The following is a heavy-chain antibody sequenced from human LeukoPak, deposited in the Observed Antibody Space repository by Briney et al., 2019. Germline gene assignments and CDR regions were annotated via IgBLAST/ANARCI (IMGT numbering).Heavy chain of an antibody. Sequence: ETLSLTCAVYGGSFSGYYWSWIRQPPGKGLEWIGEINHSGSTNYNPSLKSRVTISVDTSKNQFSLKLSSVTAADTAVYYCARGLRRKASIAARRDVWFDPWGQGTLVTVSS. CDR1: GGSFSGYY. J-gene: IGHJ5*02. V-gene: IGHV4-34*01. CDR2: INHSGST. D-gene: IGHD6-6*01. CDR3: ARGLRRKASIAARRDVWFDP.